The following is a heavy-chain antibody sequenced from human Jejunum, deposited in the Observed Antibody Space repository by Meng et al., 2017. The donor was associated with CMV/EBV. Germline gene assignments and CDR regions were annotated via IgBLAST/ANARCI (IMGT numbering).Heavy chain of an antibody. CDR2: ISWNSGSI. CDR3: AKDTGGTGWYHYFDS. J-gene: IGHJ4*02. V-gene: IGHV3-9*01. Sequence: GFTFDDDAMHWVRQAPGKGLEWVSDISWNSGSIGYADSVKGRFTISRDNAKNSLYLQMNSLRAEDTALYYCAKDTGGTGWYHYFDSWGQGTLVTVSS. D-gene: IGHD6-19*01. CDR1: GFTFDDDA.